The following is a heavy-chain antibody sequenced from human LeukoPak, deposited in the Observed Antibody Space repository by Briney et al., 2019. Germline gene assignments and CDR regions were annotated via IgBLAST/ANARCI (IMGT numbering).Heavy chain of an antibody. CDR3: ARTYERELDY. CDR2: ISIISSTI. D-gene: IGHD5-12*01. J-gene: IGHJ4*02. CDR1: GFTFSSYH. V-gene: IGHV3-48*01. Sequence: GGSLRLSCAASGFTFSSYHMNWVRQAPGKGLEWVSYISIISSTIYYAGSVKGRFTISRDDAKNSVYLQMNSLRAEDTAVYYCARTYERELDYWGQGTLVTVSS.